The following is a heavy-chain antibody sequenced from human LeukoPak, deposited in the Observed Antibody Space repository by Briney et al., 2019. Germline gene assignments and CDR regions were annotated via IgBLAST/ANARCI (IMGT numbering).Heavy chain of an antibody. D-gene: IGHD3-22*01. J-gene: IGHJ3*01. CDR2: ISGSGNST. V-gene: IGHV3-23*01. Sequence: GGSLRLSCAASGCTFSSYAMSWVRQAPGKGLECVSAISGSGNSTYYADSVKGRFTISRDNSKNTLYLQMNSLRGEDTAVYYCAKVPHYHDSSAFDGFDVWGQGTMVTVS. CDR1: GCTFSSYA. CDR3: AKVPHYHDSSAFDGFDV.